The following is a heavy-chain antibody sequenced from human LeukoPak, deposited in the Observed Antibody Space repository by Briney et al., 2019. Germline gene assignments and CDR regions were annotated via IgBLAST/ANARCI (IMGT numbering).Heavy chain of an antibody. CDR1: GGSIISGGYY. CDR2: IYYSGST. CDR3: ARVPCAYYYYGMDF. V-gene: IGHV4-31*11. Sequence: SQTLSLTCAVSGGSIISGGYYWSWIRQHPGKGLEWIGYIYYSGSTYYNPSLKSRVTISVDTSKKQFSLKLSSVTAADTAVYYCARVPCAYYYYGMDFWGQGTTVTVSS. J-gene: IGHJ6*02.